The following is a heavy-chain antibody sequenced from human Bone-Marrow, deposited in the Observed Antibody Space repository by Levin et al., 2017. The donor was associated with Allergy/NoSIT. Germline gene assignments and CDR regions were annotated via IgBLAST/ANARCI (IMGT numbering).Heavy chain of an antibody. CDR3: VRNSASTPGWSMDV. J-gene: IGHJ6*02. CDR2: ISYDGSEK. D-gene: IGHD3-10*01. CDR1: GFNFEVYG. V-gene: IGHV3-30*03. Sequence: GESLKISCAASGFNFEVYGIHWVRQAPGKGLEWVSIISYDGSEKYFADSVKGRFTISRDNAKNTVSLQMNSLRNEDTALYYCVRNSASTPGWSMDVWGQGTMVTVYS.